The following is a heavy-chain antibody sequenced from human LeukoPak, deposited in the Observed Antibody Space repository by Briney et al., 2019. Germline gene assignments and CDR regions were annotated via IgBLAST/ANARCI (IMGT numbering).Heavy chain of an antibody. CDR1: GYTFTSYD. Sequence: ASVKVSCKASGYTFTSYDINWVRQATGQGLEWMGWMNPNSGNTGYAQKFQGRVTITRNTSISTAYMELSSLRAEDTAVYYCAKDSAKKYDDYWGQGTLVTVPS. V-gene: IGHV1-8*03. D-gene: IGHD2/OR15-2a*01. J-gene: IGHJ4*02. CDR2: MNPNSGNT. CDR3: AKDSAKKYDDY.